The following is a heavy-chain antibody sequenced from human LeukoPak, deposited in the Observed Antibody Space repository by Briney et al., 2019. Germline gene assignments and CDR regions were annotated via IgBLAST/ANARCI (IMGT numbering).Heavy chain of an antibody. D-gene: IGHD3-10*01. Sequence: SQTLSLTCAISGDSVSSNSAAWNWIRQSPSRGLEWLGRTYYRSKWYNDYAVSVKSRITINPDTSKNQFSLQLNSVTPEDTAVYYCARVWGFGELFPYYFDYWGQGTLVTVSS. CDR2: TYYRSKWYN. CDR3: ARVWGFGELFPYYFDY. V-gene: IGHV6-1*01. CDR1: GDSVSSNSAA. J-gene: IGHJ4*02.